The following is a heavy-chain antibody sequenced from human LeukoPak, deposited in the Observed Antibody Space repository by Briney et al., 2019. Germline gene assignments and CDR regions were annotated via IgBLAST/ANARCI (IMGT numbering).Heavy chain of an antibody. Sequence: GGCLRLSCAVSGCTLTSYWVSWVRQAPGKGLEWVANINEDGSYKYHADSVKGRLTISRDNAKNSLYLQMNSLRAEDTAVYYCARDATRGGDNDYWGQGTRVIVSS. CDR1: GCTLTSYW. V-gene: IGHV3-7*01. CDR3: ARDATRGGDNDY. J-gene: IGHJ4*02. CDR2: INEDGSYK. D-gene: IGHD2-21*02.